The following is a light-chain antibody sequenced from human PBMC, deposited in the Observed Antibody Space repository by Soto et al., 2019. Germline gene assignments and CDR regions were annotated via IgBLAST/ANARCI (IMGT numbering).Light chain of an antibody. V-gene: IGLV2-11*01. CDR2: DVS. Sequence: QSALTQPASVSGSPGQSITNSCTGTSSDVGGYNYVSWSQQHPGKAPQLMIYDVSKRPSGVPDRFSGSKSGNTASLTISGLQAEDEADYYCCSYAASNTFVFGTGTKLTVL. CDR3: CSYAASNTFV. J-gene: IGLJ1*01. CDR1: SSDVGGYNY.